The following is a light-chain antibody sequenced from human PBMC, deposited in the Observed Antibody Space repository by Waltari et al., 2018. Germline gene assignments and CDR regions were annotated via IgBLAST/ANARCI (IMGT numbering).Light chain of an antibody. CDR1: QGVGSY. CDR3: QQYYSYPVT. Sequence: AIRLTQSPSSIAASKGARVTITCLASQGVGSYLAWYQQKSGSAPKLLLYASSSLEAEVPSRFGGSGSGTDFTLTISCLQSEDFASYFCQQYYSYPVTFGQGTRV. CDR2: ASS. V-gene: IGKV1-8*01. J-gene: IGKJ1*01.